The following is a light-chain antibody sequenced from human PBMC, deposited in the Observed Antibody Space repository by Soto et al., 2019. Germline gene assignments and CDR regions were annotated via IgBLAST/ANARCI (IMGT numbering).Light chain of an antibody. CDR1: QSLLHSNGYNY. CDR2: LGS. Sequence: DLVMTQSPLSLPVTPGEPASISCRSSQSLLHSNGYNYLDWYLQKPGQSPQLLIYLGSNRASGVPDRFSGSGSGTDLTLKISRVEAEDVGVYYCMQALQTPLTFGVGTKVEIK. V-gene: IGKV2-28*01. CDR3: MQALQTPLT. J-gene: IGKJ4*01.